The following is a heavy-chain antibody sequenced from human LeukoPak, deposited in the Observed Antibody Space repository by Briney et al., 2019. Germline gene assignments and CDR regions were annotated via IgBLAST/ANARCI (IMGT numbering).Heavy chain of an antibody. D-gene: IGHD3-3*01. Sequence: GGSLRLSCAASGFTFSSYAMHWVRQAPGKGLEWVAVISYDGSNKYYADSVKGRFTISRDNSKNTLYLQMNSLRAEDTAVYYCARPKTDFWSGLVHFDYWGQGTLVTVSS. V-gene: IGHV3-30*04. J-gene: IGHJ4*02. CDR2: ISYDGSNK. CDR1: GFTFSSYA. CDR3: ARPKTDFWSGLVHFDY.